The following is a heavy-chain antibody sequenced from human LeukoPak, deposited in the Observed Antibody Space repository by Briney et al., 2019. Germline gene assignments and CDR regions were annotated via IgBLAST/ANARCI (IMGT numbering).Heavy chain of an antibody. D-gene: IGHD6-13*01. Sequence: GGSLRLSCAASGFTFTSYWMSWVRQAPGKGLEWVANIKEDGSEKYYVDSVKGRFTISRDNAKNSVSLQMNSLRAEDTAVYYCARDDLSRSWTPDAFDIWGQGTMVTVSS. CDR1: GFTFTSYW. J-gene: IGHJ3*02. V-gene: IGHV3-7*01. CDR2: IKEDGSEK. CDR3: ARDDLSRSWTPDAFDI.